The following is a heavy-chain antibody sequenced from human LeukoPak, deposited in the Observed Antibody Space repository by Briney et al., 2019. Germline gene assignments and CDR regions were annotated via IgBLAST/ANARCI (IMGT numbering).Heavy chain of an antibody. CDR2: IYDSGST. CDR3: ARFSMIVVVGWFDP. V-gene: IGHV4-39*01. J-gene: IGHJ5*02. Sequence: SETLSLTCTVSGGSIRSSYYYWGWIRQPPGKGLEWIGSIYDSGSTYYNPSLKSRVTISVDTSKNQFSLKLNSVTAADTAVYYCARFSMIVVVGWFDPWGQGTLVTVSS. CDR1: GGSIRSSYYY. D-gene: IGHD3-22*01.